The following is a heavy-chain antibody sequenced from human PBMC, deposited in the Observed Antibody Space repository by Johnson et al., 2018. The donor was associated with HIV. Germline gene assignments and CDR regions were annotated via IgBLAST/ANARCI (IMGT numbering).Heavy chain of an antibody. CDR2: IYSGGNT. Sequence: EVQLVESGGGLVQPGGSLRLSCATSGFTVSNNYMSWVRQAPGKGLEWVSLIYSGGNTYYADSVKGRFTISRDNSKNTLYLQMNSLRGEDTAVYYCARGAFLKVYVSDDAFDIWGQGTMVTVSS. V-gene: IGHV3-66*02. CDR3: ARGAFLKVYVSDDAFDI. J-gene: IGHJ3*02. CDR1: GFTVSNNY. D-gene: IGHD2-8*01.